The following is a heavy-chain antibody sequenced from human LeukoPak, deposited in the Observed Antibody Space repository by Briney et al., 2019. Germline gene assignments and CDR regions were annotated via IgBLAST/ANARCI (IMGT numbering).Heavy chain of an antibody. D-gene: IGHD3-10*01. Sequence: GRSLRLSCAASGFTFSSYGMHWVRQAPGKGLEWVAVISYDGSNKYYADSVKGRFTISKDNSKNTLYLQMNSLRVEDTAVYYCAKDTAMVRGVLDYWGQGTLVTVSS. CDR1: GFTFSSYG. V-gene: IGHV3-30*18. CDR2: ISYDGSNK. CDR3: AKDTAMVRGVLDY. J-gene: IGHJ4*02.